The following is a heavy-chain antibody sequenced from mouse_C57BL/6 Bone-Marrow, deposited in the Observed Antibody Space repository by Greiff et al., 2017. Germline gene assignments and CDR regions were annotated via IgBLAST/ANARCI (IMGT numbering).Heavy chain of an antibody. CDR2: IDPESGST. J-gene: IGHJ2*01. CDR3: ARSTEAFDY. V-gene: IGHV1-77*01. Sequence: VQLQESGAELVKPGASVKLSCKASGYTFTGYYINWVKQRPGQGLEWIGRIDPESGSTYYNEKFKGKATLTADKPSSTAYMQLSSLTSEDSAVYFCARSTEAFDYGGQGTALTVS. CDR1: GYTFTGYY. D-gene: IGHD3-1*01.